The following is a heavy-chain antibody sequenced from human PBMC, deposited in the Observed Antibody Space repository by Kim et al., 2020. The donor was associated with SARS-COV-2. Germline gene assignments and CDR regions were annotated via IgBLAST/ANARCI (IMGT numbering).Heavy chain of an antibody. Sequence: ADSVKGRFTISRDNSKNTLYLQMSSLRAEDTAVYYCASIYDILTGSPFDYWGQGTVVTVSS. V-gene: IGHV3-30*15. CDR3: ASIYDILTGSPFDY. D-gene: IGHD3-9*01. J-gene: IGHJ4*02.